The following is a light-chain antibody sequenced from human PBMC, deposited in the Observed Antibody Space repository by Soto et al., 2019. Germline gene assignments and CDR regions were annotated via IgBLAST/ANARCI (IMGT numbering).Light chain of an antibody. Sequence: DIQMTQSPSSLSASVGDRVTITCQASHDITSFLNWYQHKPGRAPKLLIYDASILEAGVPTRFSGSGSGTHFTFTISSLEPEDFAVYYCQQRSNWWTFGQGTKVEIK. CDR3: QQRSNWWT. CDR1: HDITSF. V-gene: IGKV1-33*01. CDR2: DAS. J-gene: IGKJ1*01.